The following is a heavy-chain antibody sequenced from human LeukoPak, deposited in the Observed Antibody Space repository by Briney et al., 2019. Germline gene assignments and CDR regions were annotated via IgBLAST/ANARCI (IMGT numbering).Heavy chain of an antibody. J-gene: IGHJ4*02. D-gene: IGHD5-18*01. CDR1: GGSISSYY. CDR2: VSYSGST. V-gene: IGHV4-59*01. Sequence: SETLSLTCTVSGGSISSYYWSWVRQPPGKGLEWIGYVSYSGSTDYNPSLKSRVIISIDTPKNQFSLRLSSETAADTAVYYCARENDRYGRIDYWGQGTQVTVSS. CDR3: ARENDRYGRIDY.